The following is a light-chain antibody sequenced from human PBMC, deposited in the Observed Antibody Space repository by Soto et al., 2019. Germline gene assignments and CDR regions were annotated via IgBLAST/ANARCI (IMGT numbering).Light chain of an antibody. Sequence: QSALTQPASVSGSPGQSITISCTGTSSDVGGYNYVSWYQHYPGKAPKLMIYEVSNRPSGVSNRFSGSKSGNTASLTISGLQAEDEADYYCSSYTRGISHYVFATGTKLTVL. V-gene: IGLV2-14*01. CDR3: SSYTRGISHYV. J-gene: IGLJ1*01. CDR2: EVS. CDR1: SSDVGGYNY.